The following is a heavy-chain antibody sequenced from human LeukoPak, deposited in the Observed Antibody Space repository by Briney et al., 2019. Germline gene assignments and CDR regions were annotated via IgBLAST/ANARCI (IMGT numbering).Heavy chain of an antibody. CDR1: GYTFTGYY. V-gene: IGHV1-2*02. D-gene: IGHD6-6*01. CDR3: ARETLSSPEAARIENWFDP. CDR2: INPSSGGT. J-gene: IGHJ5*02. Sequence: ASVKVSCKASGYTFTGYYMHWVRQAPGQGLEWMGWINPSSGGTNYAQKFQGRVTMTRDTSISTAYMELSRLRSADTAVYYCARETLSSPEAARIENWFDPWGQGTLVTVTS.